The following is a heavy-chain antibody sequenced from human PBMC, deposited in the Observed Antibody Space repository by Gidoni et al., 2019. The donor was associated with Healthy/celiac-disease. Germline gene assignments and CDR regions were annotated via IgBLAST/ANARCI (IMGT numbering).Heavy chain of an antibody. Sequence: EVQLLESGGGLVQPGGSLRLSCAASGFTFSSYAMSWVRQAPGKGLEWVSAISGSGGSTYYADSVKGRFTISRDNSKNTLYLQMNSLRAEDTAVYYCAKVSPYGSGSYESQYYYYGMDVWGQGTTVTVSS. CDR3: AKVSPYGSGSYESQYYYYGMDV. CDR1: GFTFSSYA. CDR2: ISGSGGST. J-gene: IGHJ6*02. D-gene: IGHD3-10*01. V-gene: IGHV3-23*01.